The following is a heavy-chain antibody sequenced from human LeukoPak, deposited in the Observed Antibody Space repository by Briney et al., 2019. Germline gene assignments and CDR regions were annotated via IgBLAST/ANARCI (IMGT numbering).Heavy chain of an antibody. CDR1: GFTFSSYW. V-gene: IGHV3-7*01. CDR2: IKQDGSEK. CDR3: ARDSRATSGWKTFDY. J-gene: IGHJ4*02. D-gene: IGHD6-19*01. Sequence: GGSLRLSCAASGFTFSSYWMSWVRPAPGKGLEWVANIKQDGSEKYYVDSVKGRFTISRDNAKNSLYLQMNSLRAEDTAVYYCARDSRATSGWKTFDYWGQGTLVTVSS.